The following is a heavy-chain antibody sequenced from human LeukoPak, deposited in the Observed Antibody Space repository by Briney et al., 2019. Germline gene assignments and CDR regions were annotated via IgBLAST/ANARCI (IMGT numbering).Heavy chain of an antibody. J-gene: IGHJ4*02. V-gene: IGHV4-39*01. D-gene: IGHD6-19*01. Sequence: SETLSLPCTVSGGSISSSNYYWGWIRQPPEKGLEWIGRIYYSGSTYYNPSLKSRVAISADTSKNQFSLKLSSVAAADTAVYYCARHGLEDSSGFYLIDYWGQGTLVTVSS. CDR3: ARHGLEDSSGFYLIDY. CDR1: GGSISSSNYY. CDR2: IYYSGST.